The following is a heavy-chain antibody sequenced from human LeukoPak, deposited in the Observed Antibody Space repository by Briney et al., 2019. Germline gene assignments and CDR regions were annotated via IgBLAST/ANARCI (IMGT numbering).Heavy chain of an antibody. V-gene: IGHV3-21*01. CDR2: ISSSSSYI. D-gene: IGHD3-16*01. Sequence: GGSLRLSCAASGFTFSSYSMNWVRQAPVKGLGWVSSISSSSSYIYYADSVKGRFTISRDNAKNSLYLQMNSLRAEDTAVYYCAPCGVEIRLGYWGQGTVVTVSS. J-gene: IGHJ4*02. CDR3: APCGVEIRLGY. CDR1: GFTFSSYS.